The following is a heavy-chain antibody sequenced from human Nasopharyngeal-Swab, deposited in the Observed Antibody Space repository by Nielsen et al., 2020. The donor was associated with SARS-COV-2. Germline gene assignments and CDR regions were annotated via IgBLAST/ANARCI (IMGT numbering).Heavy chain of an antibody. D-gene: IGHD5-24*01. CDR1: GYRFSNYV. V-gene: IGHV1-18*01. CDR2: ISGYNGDT. Sequence: ASVTVSCKTSGYRFSNYVISWVRQAPGQGLEWMGWISGYNGDTNYAQKAQGRVTMTTDTSTNTAYMAVRSLRSDDTAVYYRARGDVYGMDVWGQGTTVTVSS. J-gene: IGHJ6*02. CDR3: ARGDVYGMDV.